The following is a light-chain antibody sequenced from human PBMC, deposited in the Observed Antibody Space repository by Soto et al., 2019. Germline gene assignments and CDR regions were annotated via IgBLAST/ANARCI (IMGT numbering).Light chain of an antibody. CDR1: QGISNY. Sequence: DIQMTQSPSSLSASVGDRVTLTCRASQGISNYLAWYQQKPGKVPKLLIYAASTLQSGVPSRFSGSGSGTDFTFTISSLQPEDVATYYCQKYNSAPWTFGQGTKVDIK. V-gene: IGKV1-27*01. CDR2: AAS. J-gene: IGKJ1*01. CDR3: QKYNSAPWT.